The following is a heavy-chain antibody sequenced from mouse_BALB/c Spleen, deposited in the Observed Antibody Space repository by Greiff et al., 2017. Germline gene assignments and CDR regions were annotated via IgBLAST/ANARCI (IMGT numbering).Heavy chain of an antibody. V-gene: IGHV2-6-7*01. D-gene: IGHD2-1*01. Sequence: QVQLKESGPGLVAPSQSLSITCTVSGFSLTGYGVNWVRQPPGKGLEWLGMIWGDGSTDYNSALKSRLSISKDNSKSQVFLKMNSLQTDDTARYYCARVGGNYAFAYWGQGTLVTVSA. CDR3: ARVGGNYAFAY. J-gene: IGHJ3*01. CDR2: IWGDGST. CDR1: GFSLTGYG.